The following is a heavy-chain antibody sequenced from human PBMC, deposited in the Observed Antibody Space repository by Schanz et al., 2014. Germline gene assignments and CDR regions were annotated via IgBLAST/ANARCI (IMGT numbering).Heavy chain of an antibody. CDR3: ARDTYGKNSGDFDY. J-gene: IGHJ4*02. CDR1: GYTFIDYY. Sequence: QVQLVQSGAEVKKPGASVKVSCKASGYTFIDYYMHWVRQAPGQGLEWVGWIDPNGGAPNHAQMLQGRVTMTRDTSISTAYMELSGLTSDDTAVYFCARDTYGKNSGDFDYWGQGTLVTVSS. D-gene: IGHD4-17*01. V-gene: IGHV1-2*02. CDR2: IDPNGGAP.